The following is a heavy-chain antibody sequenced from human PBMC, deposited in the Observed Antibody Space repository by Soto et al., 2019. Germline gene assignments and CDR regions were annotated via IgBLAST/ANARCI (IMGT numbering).Heavy chain of an antibody. J-gene: IGHJ5*02. Sequence: SETLSLTCTVSGGSISSYYWSWIRQPPGKGLEWIGYIYYSGSTYYNPSLKSRVTISVDRSKNQFSLKLSSVTAADTAVYYCATLPPRIEVTVLPIPTWAQGTLVTVSS. V-gene: IGHV4-59*12. CDR2: IYYSGST. CDR1: GGSISSYY. D-gene: IGHD2-15*01. CDR3: ATLPPRIEVTVLPIPT.